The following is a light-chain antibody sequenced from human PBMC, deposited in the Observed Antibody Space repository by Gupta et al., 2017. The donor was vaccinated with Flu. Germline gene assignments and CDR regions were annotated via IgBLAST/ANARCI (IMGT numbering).Light chain of an antibody. CDR2: STN. CDR3: VLYMGSGIWV. CDR1: SGSVSTSYY. Sequence: QTVVTQEPSFSVSPGGTVTLTCGLSSGSVSTSYYPSWYQQTPGQAPRTPIYSTNTRSSGVPDRCSGSILGTNAALTITGAQADDESDYYCVLYMGSGIWVFGGGTKLTVL. V-gene: IGLV8-61*01. J-gene: IGLJ3*02.